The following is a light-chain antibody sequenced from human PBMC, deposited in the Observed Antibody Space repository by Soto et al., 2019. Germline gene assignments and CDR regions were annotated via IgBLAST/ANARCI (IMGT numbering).Light chain of an antibody. CDR3: HQRQSWPRA. J-gene: IGKJ1*01. Sequence: DILLTQSPATLSASLCDRVTLSCLASQAVNTRLAWYQHKPGQAPRLLIYLTSTMTAGIPSRFSGSGSGTDFTLTISDVEPEDFAAYYCHQRQSWPRAFGQGTKVDIK. CDR1: QAVNTR. V-gene: IGKV3-11*01. CDR2: LTS.